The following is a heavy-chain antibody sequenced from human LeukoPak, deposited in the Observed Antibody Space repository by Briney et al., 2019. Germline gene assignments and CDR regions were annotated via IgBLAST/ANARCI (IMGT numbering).Heavy chain of an antibody. V-gene: IGHV1-3*01. CDR3: ARDLEALRYFDWLLKPFDC. J-gene: IGHJ4*02. Sequence: GASVKVSCKASGYTFTSYAMHWVRQAPGQRLEWMGWINAGNGNTKYSQKFQGRVTITRDTSASTAYMELSSLRSEDTAVYYCARDLEALRYFDWLLKPFDCWGQGTLVTVSS. CDR1: GYTFTSYA. CDR2: INAGNGNT. D-gene: IGHD3-9*01.